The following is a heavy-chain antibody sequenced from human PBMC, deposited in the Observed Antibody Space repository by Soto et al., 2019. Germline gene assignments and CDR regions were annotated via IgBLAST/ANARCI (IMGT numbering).Heavy chain of an antibody. CDR1: GDSIRGSPYF. D-gene: IGHD6-13*01. Sequence: SETLSLTCTVSGDSIRGSPYFWGWIRQPPGKRLEWIGSIFYDGYTLYTPSLRSRVTISVDTSKNQFSLKLASVAAADTATYFCARLQAAVPHYWGQGTLVTVSS. V-gene: IGHV4-39*01. CDR2: IFYDGYT. J-gene: IGHJ4*02. CDR3: ARLQAAVPHY.